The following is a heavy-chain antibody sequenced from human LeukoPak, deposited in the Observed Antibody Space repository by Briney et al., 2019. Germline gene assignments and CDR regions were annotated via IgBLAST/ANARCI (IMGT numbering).Heavy chain of an antibody. CDR2: INSDGSWT. CDR3: AKAVGFYGSGSLTLDY. CDR1: GNYW. J-gene: IGHJ4*02. Sequence: PGGSLRLSCAASGNYWMHWVRQAPGKGLVWVSHINSDGSWTSYADSVKGRFTISKDNAKNTVYLQMNSLRAEDTAVYYCAKAVGFYGSGSLTLDYWGQGTLVTVSS. V-gene: IGHV3-74*01. D-gene: IGHD3-10*01.